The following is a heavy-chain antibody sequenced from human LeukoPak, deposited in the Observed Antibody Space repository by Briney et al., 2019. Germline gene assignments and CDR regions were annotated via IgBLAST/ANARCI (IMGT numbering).Heavy chain of an antibody. CDR2: IYYSGST. V-gene: IGHV4-39*01. D-gene: IGHD6-6*01. J-gene: IGHJ4*02. Sequence: PSETLSLTCTVSGGSISSSSYYWGWIRQPPGRGLEWIGSIYYSGSTYYNPSLKSRVIISVDTSKNQFSLKLSSVTVADTAVYYCARGSSSLDYFDYWGQGTLVTVSS. CDR1: GGSISSSSYY. CDR3: ARGSSSLDYFDY.